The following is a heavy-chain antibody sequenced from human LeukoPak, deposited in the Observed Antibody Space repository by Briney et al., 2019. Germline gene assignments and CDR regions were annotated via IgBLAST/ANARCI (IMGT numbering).Heavy chain of an antibody. J-gene: IGHJ4*02. D-gene: IGHD6-19*01. V-gene: IGHV3-48*01. Sequence: GGSLRLSCAASGFSFSTYGMNWVRQAPGKGLEWISYIWSSSSATYYADSVKGRFTISRDNVNNSLYLHMDSLRVDDTAVYYCAISATRFSNGWYDQVDFDSWGQGSLVIVSS. CDR1: GFSFSTYG. CDR3: AISATRFSNGWYDQVDFDS. CDR2: IWSSSSAT.